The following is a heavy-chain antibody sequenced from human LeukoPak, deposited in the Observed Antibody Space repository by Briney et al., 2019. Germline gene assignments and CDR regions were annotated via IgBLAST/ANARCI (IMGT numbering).Heavy chain of an antibody. CDR1: GFTFSSYE. CDR3: VRFMRGTIGGDN. V-gene: IGHV3-7*01. CDR2: IKEDGREK. D-gene: IGHD3-16*01. J-gene: IGHJ4*02. Sequence: GGSLRLSCAASGFTFSSYEMNWVRQAPGKVLEWVANIKEDGREKYYVDSVKGRFTISRDNAKNSLYLQMNNLKAEDTAMYYCVRFMRGTIGGDNWGQGTLVTVSA.